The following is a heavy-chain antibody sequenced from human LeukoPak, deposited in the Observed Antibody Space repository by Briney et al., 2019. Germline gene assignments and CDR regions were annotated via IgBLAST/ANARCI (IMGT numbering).Heavy chain of an antibody. Sequence: GASVKVSCKASGYMFTAYGFSWVRQAPGQGLEWMGWISGYNGDTNYAQRLQGRVTMTTDTSRSTAYMELRSLRSDDTAVYYCARLGSPFDIIPNTMDVWGQGTTVTVSS. CDR3: ARLGSPFDIIPNTMDV. V-gene: IGHV1-18*01. CDR2: ISGYNGDT. J-gene: IGHJ6*02. CDR1: GYMFTAYG. D-gene: IGHD3-9*01.